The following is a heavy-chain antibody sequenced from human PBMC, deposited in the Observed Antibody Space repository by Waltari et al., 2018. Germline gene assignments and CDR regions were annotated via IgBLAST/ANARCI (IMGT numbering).Heavy chain of an antibody. Sequence: QVQLVQSGAEVKKPGSSVKVSCKASGGTFSSYAISWVRQAPGQGLEWMVRNIPIFGTANYGQKFQGRVTITADKSTSTAYMELSSLRSEDTAVYYWARDSYTNPAGSGSYDGMDVWGQGTTVTVSS. J-gene: IGHJ6*02. CDR2: NIPIFGTA. V-gene: IGHV1-69*08. CDR1: GGTFSSYA. CDR3: ARDSYTNPAGSGSYDGMDV. D-gene: IGHD3-10*01.